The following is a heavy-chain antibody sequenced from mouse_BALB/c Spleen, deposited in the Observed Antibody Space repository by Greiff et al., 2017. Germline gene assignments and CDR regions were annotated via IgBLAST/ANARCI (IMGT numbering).Heavy chain of an antibody. D-gene: IGHD1-1*01. V-gene: IGHV7-3*02. Sequence: EVKLEESGGGLVQPGGSLRLSCATSGFTFTDYYMSWVRQPPGKALEWLGFIRNKANGYTTEYSASVKGRFTISRDNSQSILYLQMNTLRAEDSATYYCARDPSYYYGSSGLFDYWGQGTTLTVSS. CDR2: IRNKANGYTT. CDR3: ARDPSYYYGSSGLFDY. CDR1: GFTFTDYY. J-gene: IGHJ2*01.